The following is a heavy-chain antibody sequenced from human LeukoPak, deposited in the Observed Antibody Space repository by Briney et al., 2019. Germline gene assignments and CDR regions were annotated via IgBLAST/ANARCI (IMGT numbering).Heavy chain of an antibody. V-gene: IGHV3-48*03. CDR3: ARAHPPDY. J-gene: IGHJ4*02. CDR1: GFTFSSCX. CDR2: ISSSGATK. Sequence: GGSLRLSCSASGFTFSSCXXNXVXQAPGXXLGWLSYISSSGATKYYADSVKGRFSISRDNAKNSLYLQMNSLSVEDTAVYYCARAHPPDYWGQGTLVTVSS.